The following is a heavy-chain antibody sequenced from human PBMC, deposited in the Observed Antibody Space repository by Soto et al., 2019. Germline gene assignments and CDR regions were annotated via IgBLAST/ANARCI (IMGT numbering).Heavy chain of an antibody. D-gene: IGHD3-10*01. CDR3: ARSRGYGSGSDHVAY. J-gene: IGHJ4*02. Sequence: SETLSLTCAVYGGSFSGYYWSWIRQPPGKGLEWIGEINHSGSTNYNPSLKSRVTISVDTSKNQFSLKLSSVTAADTAVYYCARSRGYGSGSDHVAYWGQGTVVT. V-gene: IGHV4-34*01. CDR1: GGSFSGYY. CDR2: INHSGST.